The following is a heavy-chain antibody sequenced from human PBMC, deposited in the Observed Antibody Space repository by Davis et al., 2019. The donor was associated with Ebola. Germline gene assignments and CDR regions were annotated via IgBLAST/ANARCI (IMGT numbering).Heavy chain of an antibody. CDR3: ARAQFPTTSDH. J-gene: IGHJ4*02. CDR1: GYTFTSYG. D-gene: IGHD1-1*01. V-gene: IGHV1-18*04. Sequence: ASVKVSCKASGYTFTSYGITWVRQAPGQGLEWMGWINPHNGNTNYAQNVQGRVTMTTDTSTNTAYMEVGSLRSDDTAVFYCARAQFPTTSDHWGQGTLVTVSS. CDR2: INPHNGNT.